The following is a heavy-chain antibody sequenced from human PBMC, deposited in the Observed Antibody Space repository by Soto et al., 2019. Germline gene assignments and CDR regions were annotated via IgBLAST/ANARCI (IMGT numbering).Heavy chain of an antibody. V-gene: IGHV3-23*01. Sequence: PGGSLRLSCAASGFTFSSYAMSWVRQAPGKGLEWVSAISGSGGSTYYADSVKGRFTISRDNSKNTLYLQMNSLRAEDTAVYYCAKSDDFWSGYPDLFDYWGQGTLFTVSS. CDR1: GFTFSSYA. D-gene: IGHD3-3*01. J-gene: IGHJ4*02. CDR2: ISGSGGST. CDR3: AKSDDFWSGYPDLFDY.